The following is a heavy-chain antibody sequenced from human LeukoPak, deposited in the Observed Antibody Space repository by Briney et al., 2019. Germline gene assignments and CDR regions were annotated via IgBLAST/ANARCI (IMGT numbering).Heavy chain of an antibody. CDR3: AKMLLWFGELFKGPFQH. Sequence: PGGSLRLSCEASGFSFSGYAMSWVRQAPGKGLDWVSGVSDSGVNTYYADSVKGRFTISRDNSKNTLYLQMNSLRAEDTAVYYCAKMLLWFGELFKGPFQHWGQGTLVTVSS. D-gene: IGHD3-10*01. CDR1: GFSFSGYA. CDR2: VSDSGVNT. J-gene: IGHJ1*01. V-gene: IGHV3-23*01.